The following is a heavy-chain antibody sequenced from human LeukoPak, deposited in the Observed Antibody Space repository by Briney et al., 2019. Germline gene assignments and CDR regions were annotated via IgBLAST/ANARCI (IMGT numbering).Heavy chain of an antibody. J-gene: IGHJ4*02. CDR2: INEGGST. D-gene: IGHD3-10*01. Sequence: PSETLSLTCTVYGGSFSGNYWSWIRQPPGKGLEWIGEINEGGSTNYSPSLKSRLTISVDTSKNQFSLKLSSVTAADTAVYYCARNKLWFGELSDYYFDYWGQGTLVTVSS. CDR1: GGSFSGNY. CDR3: ARNKLWFGELSDYYFDY. V-gene: IGHV4-34*01.